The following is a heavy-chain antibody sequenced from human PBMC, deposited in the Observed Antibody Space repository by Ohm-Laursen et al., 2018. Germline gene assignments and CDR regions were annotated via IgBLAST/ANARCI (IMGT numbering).Heavy chain of an antibody. CDR2: INQDGSEK. V-gene: IGHV3-7*01. J-gene: IGHJ4*02. D-gene: IGHD6-6*01. CDR3: VRDRRGGSIELRA. Sequence: SLRLSCSASGFTFSTYWMNWFRQAPGKGLESVASINQDGSEKYFVDSVRGRFTIYRDNAKNLLYLQMNSLRAEDTAVYYCVRDRRGGSIELRAGGQGALVTVSS. CDR1: GFTFSTYW.